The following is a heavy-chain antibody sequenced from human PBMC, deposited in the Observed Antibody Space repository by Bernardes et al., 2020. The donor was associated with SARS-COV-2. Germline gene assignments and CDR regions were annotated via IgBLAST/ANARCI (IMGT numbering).Heavy chain of an antibody. Sequence: SETLSLTCAVSGGTISSDYWSWIRQPPGKGLEWIAWIHSSGSTNYNPSLKSRVTISLDASKNHFSLTLKSVTTADTAVYYWARGGASSRYFDHWDQGTLVTVSS. CDR3: ARGGASSRYFDH. CDR2: IHSSGST. D-gene: IGHD2-2*01. CDR1: GGTISSDY. J-gene: IGHJ4*02. V-gene: IGHV4-59*01.